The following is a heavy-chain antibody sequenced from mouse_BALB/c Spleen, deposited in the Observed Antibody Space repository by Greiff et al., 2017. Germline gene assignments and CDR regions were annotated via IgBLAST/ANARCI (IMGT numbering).Heavy chain of an antibody. Sequence: QVQLKESGAELARPGASVKLSCKASGYTFTSYWMQWVKQRPGQGLEWIGAIYPGDGDTRYTQKFKGKATLTADKSSSTAYMQLSSLASEDSAVYYCASGNYAYWGQGTLVTVSA. CDR1: GYTFTSYW. V-gene: IGHV1-87*01. D-gene: IGHD2-1*01. CDR2: IYPGDGDT. CDR3: ASGNYAY. J-gene: IGHJ3*01.